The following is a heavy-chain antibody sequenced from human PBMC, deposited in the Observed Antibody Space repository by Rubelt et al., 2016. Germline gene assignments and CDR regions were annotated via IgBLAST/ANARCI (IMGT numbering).Heavy chain of an antibody. CDR3: ARGISVRSSSHHFDS. Sequence: QLQESGPGLVKPAETLSLTCTVSGDSISRYYWSWIRQPPGKRLAWIGSIYYSGPTSYKEVLKSRVTISGDTSKNQVSLKLSPVTAADTAVYYCARGISVRSSSHHFDSWGQGTLVTVSS. J-gene: IGHJ4*02. V-gene: IGHV4-59*12. CDR1: GDSISRYY. D-gene: IGHD3-3*02. CDR2: IYYSGPT.